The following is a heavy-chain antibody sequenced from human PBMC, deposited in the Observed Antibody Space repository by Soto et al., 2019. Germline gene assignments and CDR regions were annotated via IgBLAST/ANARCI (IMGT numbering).Heavy chain of an antibody. CDR2: ISAHSGDT. V-gene: IGHV1-18*01. CDR3: ARGYDVWSGYFKVGNYHYDMDV. CDR1: GYTFNNYG. Sequence: QVQLVQSGAEVKKPGASVKVSCKASGYTFNNYGINWVRQAPGQGLEWMGWISAHSGDTNYAQKVQGRVTMTTDTTTSTAYMELRSLRSDDTAVYYCARGYDVWSGYFKVGNYHYDMDVWGQGTTVTVSS. D-gene: IGHD3-3*01. J-gene: IGHJ6*02.